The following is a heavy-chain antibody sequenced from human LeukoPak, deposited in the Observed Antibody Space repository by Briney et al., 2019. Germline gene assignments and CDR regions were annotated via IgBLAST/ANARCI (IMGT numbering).Heavy chain of an antibody. CDR3: VRYSGDADY. CDR2: IRSKVYGGTT. CDR1: GFTFGDYS. Sequence: GGSLRLSCTASGFTFGDYSMSWFRQAPGKGLEWVGCIRSKVYGGTTEYAASVKGRFTISRDDSKSVAYLQMNSLKSEDTAVYYCVRYSGDADYWGQGTLLTVSS. D-gene: IGHD5-12*01. J-gene: IGHJ4*02. V-gene: IGHV3-49*03.